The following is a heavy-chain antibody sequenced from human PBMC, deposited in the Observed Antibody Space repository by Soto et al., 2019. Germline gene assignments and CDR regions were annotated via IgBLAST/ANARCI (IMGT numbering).Heavy chain of an antibody. CDR2: IKQDGSEK. V-gene: IGHV3-7*01. CDR1: GFTFSSYW. D-gene: IGHD4-17*01. Sequence: GGSLRLSCAASGFTFSSYWMSWVRQAPGKGLEWVANIKQDGSEKYYVDSVKGRFTISRDNAKNSLYLQMNSLRAEDTAVYYCARVGFYGGNSAAFDIWGQGTMVTVSS. CDR3: ARVGFYGGNSAAFDI. J-gene: IGHJ3*02.